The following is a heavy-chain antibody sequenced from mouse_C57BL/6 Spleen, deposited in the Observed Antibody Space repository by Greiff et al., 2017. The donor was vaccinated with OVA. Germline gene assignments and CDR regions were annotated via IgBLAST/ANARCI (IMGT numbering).Heavy chain of an antibody. CDR1: GFTFSSYA. V-gene: IGHV5-4*01. CDR3: ARDLDDYDTNAMDY. Sequence: EVKLVESGGGLVKPGGSLKLSCAASGFTFSSYAMSWVRQTPEKRLEWVATISDGGSYTYYPDNVKGRFTISRDNAKHNLYLQMSHLKSEDTAMYYCARDLDDYDTNAMDYWGQGTSVTVSS. CDR2: ISDGGSYT. J-gene: IGHJ4*01. D-gene: IGHD2-4*01.